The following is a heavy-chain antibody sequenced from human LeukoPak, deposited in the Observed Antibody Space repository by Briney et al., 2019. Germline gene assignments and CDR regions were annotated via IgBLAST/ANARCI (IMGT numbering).Heavy chain of an antibody. CDR1: GGSISSYY. D-gene: IGHD6-19*01. CDR2: IYTNGHT. CDR3: ARHYSSGSFGY. J-gene: IGHJ4*02. V-gene: IGHV4-4*07. Sequence: PSETLSLTCTVSGGSISSYYWSWIRQPAGKGLEWIGRIYTNGHTNYNPSLKSRVTISIDTSKIQFSLKVRSVTAADTAAYYCARHYSSGSFGYWGQGTLVTVSS.